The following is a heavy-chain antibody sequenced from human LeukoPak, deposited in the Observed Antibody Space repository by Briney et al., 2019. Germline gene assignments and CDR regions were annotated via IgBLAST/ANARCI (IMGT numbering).Heavy chain of an antibody. CDR3: ARAVVRAAAVAGWFDP. CDR1: GGSFSGYY. Sequence: SETLSLTCAVYGGSFSGYYWSWIRQPPGKGLEWIGEINHSGSTNYNPSLKSRVTISVDTSKNQFSLKLSSVTAADTAVYYCARAVVRAAAVAGWFDPWGQGTLVTVSS. D-gene: IGHD6-13*01. J-gene: IGHJ5*02. CDR2: INHSGST. V-gene: IGHV4-34*01.